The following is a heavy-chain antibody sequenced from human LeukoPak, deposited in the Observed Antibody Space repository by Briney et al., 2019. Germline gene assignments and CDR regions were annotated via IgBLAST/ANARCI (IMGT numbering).Heavy chain of an antibody. CDR2: ISAYNGDT. CDR3: ARDLARRITMVRGVITPGDY. CDR1: GYTFANYG. J-gene: IGHJ4*02. V-gene: IGHV1-18*01. Sequence: ASVKVSCKASGYTFANYGISWVRQAPGQGLEWMGWISAYNGDTIYAQKLQGRVTMTTETSTSTAYMELRSLRSDDTAVYYCARDLARRITMVRGVITPGDYWGQGTLVTVSS. D-gene: IGHD3-10*01.